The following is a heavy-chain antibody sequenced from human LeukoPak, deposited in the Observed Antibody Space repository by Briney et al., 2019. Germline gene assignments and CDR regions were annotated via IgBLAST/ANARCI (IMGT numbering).Heavy chain of an antibody. CDR1: GGSISSSNW. V-gene: IGHV4-4*02. CDR3: ARGEDHGSGTVHFEY. J-gene: IGHJ4*02. CDR2: IYHGGST. D-gene: IGHD3-10*01. Sequence: SETLSLTCAVSGGSISSSNWWSWVRQPPGKGLEWIGEIYHGGSTSFNPSLKSRVTMSVDKSKNQFSLNLSSVTAADTAVYYCARGEDHGSGTVHFEYWGQGTLVTVSS.